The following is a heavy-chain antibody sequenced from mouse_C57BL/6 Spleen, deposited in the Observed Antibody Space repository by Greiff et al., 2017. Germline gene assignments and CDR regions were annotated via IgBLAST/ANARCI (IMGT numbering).Heavy chain of an antibody. CDR2: IRLKSDNYAT. J-gene: IGHJ3*01. CDR1: GFTLSNYW. CDR3: TGGGSFAY. Sequence: EVKLVESGGGLVQPGGSMKLSCVASGFTLSNYWMNWVRQSPEKGLEWVAQIRLKSDNYATHYAESVKGRFTITRDDSKSSVYLQMNNLRAEDTGIYYGTGGGSFAYWGQGTLVTVSA. V-gene: IGHV6-3*01.